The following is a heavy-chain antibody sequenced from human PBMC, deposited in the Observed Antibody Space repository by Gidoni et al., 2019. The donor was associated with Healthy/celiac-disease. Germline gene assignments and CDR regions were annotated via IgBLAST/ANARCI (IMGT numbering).Heavy chain of an antibody. CDR3: ARGGGFSTGWYY. J-gene: IGHJ4*02. Sequence: EVQLLESGGGLVQPGGSLRLSCAASGFTFSSYAMSWVRQAPGKGLEWVSTISGSGDNTYYADSVKGRFTVSRDNSKNTLYLQMGSLRAEDTAIYYCARGGGFSTGWYYWGQGTLVTVSS. D-gene: IGHD6-19*01. V-gene: IGHV3-23*01. CDR1: GFTFSSYA. CDR2: ISGSGDNT.